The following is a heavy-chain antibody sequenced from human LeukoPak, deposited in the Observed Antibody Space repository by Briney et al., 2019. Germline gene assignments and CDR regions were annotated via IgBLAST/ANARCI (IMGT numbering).Heavy chain of an antibody. CDR1: GYTFTSYW. Sequence: GESLKISCKGSGYTFTSYWIGWGRQMPGKGLEWMGIIYPGDSESKYNPSLQGQVTISADKSISTVYLQWSSLKASDTAIYYCARIEGSTFDYWGQGTLVTVSS. J-gene: IGHJ4*02. CDR3: ARIEGSTFDY. V-gene: IGHV5-51*01. CDR2: IYPGDSES.